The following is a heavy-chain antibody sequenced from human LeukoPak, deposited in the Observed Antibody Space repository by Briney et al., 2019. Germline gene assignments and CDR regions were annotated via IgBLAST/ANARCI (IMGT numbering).Heavy chain of an antibody. CDR1: DVTTISIAYY. D-gene: IGHD6-19*01. Sequence: SSATLANTSTPSDVTTISIAYYWGWIRQPPGKGLKWIGSIYYSGSTYYNPSLKSRVTISVDTSKNRFSLKLSSVTAADTAVYYCARGRQWLIPFDYWGQGTLVTVSS. CDR3: ARGRQWLIPFDY. V-gene: IGHV4-39*01. J-gene: IGHJ4*02. CDR2: IYYSGST.